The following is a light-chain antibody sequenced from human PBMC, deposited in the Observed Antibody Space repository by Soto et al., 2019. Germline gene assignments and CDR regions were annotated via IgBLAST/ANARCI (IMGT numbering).Light chain of an antibody. CDR3: CSYAGSRHYV. J-gene: IGLJ1*01. Sequence: QSVLTQPASVSGSPGQSITISCTGTSSDVGSYNLVSWYQQHPGKAPKFMIYEGTKRPSGVSNRFSGSKSGNTASLTISGLQAEDEADYYCCSYAGSRHYVFGTGTMLTVL. CDR1: SSDVGSYNL. V-gene: IGLV2-23*01. CDR2: EGT.